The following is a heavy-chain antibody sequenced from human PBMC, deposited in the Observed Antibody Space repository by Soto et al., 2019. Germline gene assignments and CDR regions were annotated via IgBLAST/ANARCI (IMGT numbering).Heavy chain of an antibody. J-gene: IGHJ6*02. V-gene: IGHV4-59*01. CDR3: ARVPDILTGSWGYYYYYGMDV. Sequence: SETLSLTCTVSGRSISRYYWSWLRQPPGAGLEWIGYIYYSGSTNYNPSLTSRVTISVDTSKNQFPLKLSSVTAADTAVYYCARVPDILTGSWGYYYYYGMDVWGQGTTVT. D-gene: IGHD3-9*01. CDR2: IYYSGST. CDR1: GRSISRYY.